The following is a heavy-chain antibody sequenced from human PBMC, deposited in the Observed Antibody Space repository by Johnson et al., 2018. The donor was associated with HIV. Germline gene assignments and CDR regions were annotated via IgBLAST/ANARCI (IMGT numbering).Heavy chain of an antibody. CDR3: TTVSPSAITMVRGVIITPHAFDI. J-gene: IGHJ3*02. CDR1: GFTFSSYP. Sequence: QVQLVESGGGVVQPGRSLRLSCAASGFTFSSYPMHWVRQAPGKGLAWVAVISYDGSEKYYADSVKAPFTIPRDNSKNTLYLQMNSLRTEDTAVYYCTTVSPSAITMVRGVIITPHAFDIWGQGTMVTVSS. D-gene: IGHD3-10*01. V-gene: IGHV3-30*04. CDR2: ISYDGSEK.